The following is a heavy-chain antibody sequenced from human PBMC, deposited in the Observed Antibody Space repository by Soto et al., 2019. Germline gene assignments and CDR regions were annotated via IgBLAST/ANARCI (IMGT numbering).Heavy chain of an antibody. Sequence: GESLKISCKGPGYSFTSYWIGWVRQMPGKGLEWMGIIYPGDSDTRYSPSFQGQVTISADKSISTAYLQWSSLKASDTAMYYCARLYYYDSSGPGWGAFDIWGQGTMVTVSS. CDR3: ARLYYYDSSGPGWGAFDI. CDR1: GYSFTSYW. J-gene: IGHJ3*02. CDR2: IYPGDSDT. D-gene: IGHD3-22*01. V-gene: IGHV5-51*01.